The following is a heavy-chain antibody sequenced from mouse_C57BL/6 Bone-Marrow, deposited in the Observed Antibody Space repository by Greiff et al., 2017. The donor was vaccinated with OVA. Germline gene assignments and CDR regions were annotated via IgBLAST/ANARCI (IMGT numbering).Heavy chain of an antibody. V-gene: IGHV1-50*01. J-gene: IGHJ2*01. Sequence: VQLQQPGAELVKPGASVKLSCKASGYTFTSYWMQWVKQRPGQGLEWIGEIDPSDSYTNYNQKFKGKATLTVDTSSSTAYMQLSSLTSEDSAVYYCASSYRYYFDYWGQGTTLTVSS. CDR1: GYTFTSYW. CDR2: IDPSDSYT. CDR3: ASSYRYYFDY.